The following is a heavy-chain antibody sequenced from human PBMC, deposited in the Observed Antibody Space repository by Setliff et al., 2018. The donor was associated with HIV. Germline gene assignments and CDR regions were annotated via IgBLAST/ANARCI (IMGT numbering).Heavy chain of an antibody. J-gene: IGHJ3*02. CDR2: INHGGDT. Sequence: PSETPSLTCAVYGGSFSGYFWTWIRQPPQKRLEWIGEINHGGDTNYNPSLKSRVTISVDTSKNQFSLRLSSVTAADTAVYYCARVGDFYDGSGHYSVLDAFDMWGQGTKVTVSS. V-gene: IGHV4-34*01. D-gene: IGHD3-22*01. CDR3: ARVGDFYDGSGHYSVLDAFDM. CDR1: GGSFSGYF.